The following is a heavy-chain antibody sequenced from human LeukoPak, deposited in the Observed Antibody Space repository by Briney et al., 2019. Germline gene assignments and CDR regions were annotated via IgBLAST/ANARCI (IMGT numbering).Heavy chain of an antibody. V-gene: IGHV4-30-2*01. D-gene: IGHD4-23*01. J-gene: IGHJ4*02. CDR1: GGSISSGGDS. Sequence: SETLSLTCAVSGGSISSGGDSWSWIRQPPGKGLEWIGYIYHSGSTYYNPSLKSRVTISVDRSKNQFSLKLSSVTAADTAVYYCARGNYGANEFDYWGQGTLVTVSS. CDR2: IYHSGST. CDR3: ARGNYGANEFDY.